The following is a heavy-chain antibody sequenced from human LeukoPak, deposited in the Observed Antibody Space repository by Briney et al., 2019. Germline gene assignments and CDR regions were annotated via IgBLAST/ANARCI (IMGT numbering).Heavy chain of an antibody. J-gene: IGHJ4*02. D-gene: IGHD5-18*01. CDR2: IYYSGST. Sequence: SETLSLTCTVSGGSISSGDYYWSWIRQPPGKGLEWIGYIYYSGSTYYNPSLKSRVTISVDTSKNQFSLKLSSVTAADTAVYYCARLLRQSGYSYGSFLYYFDYWGQGTLVAVSS. V-gene: IGHV4-30-4*01. CDR3: ARLLRQSGYSYGSFLYYFDY. CDR1: GGSISSGDYY.